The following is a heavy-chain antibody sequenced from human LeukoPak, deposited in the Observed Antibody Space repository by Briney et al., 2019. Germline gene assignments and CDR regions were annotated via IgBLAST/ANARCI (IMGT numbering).Heavy chain of an antibody. J-gene: IGHJ5*02. CDR2: ISTSGST. CDR3: ARGHWFDP. Sequence: PSETLSLTCTVSGGSISSHYWSWIRQPPGKGLEWIGYISTSGSTNYNPSLKSRVTIPLDTFKTHFSLKLSSVTAADTAVYYCARGHWFDPWGQGTLVTVSS. CDR1: GGSISSHY. V-gene: IGHV4-4*08.